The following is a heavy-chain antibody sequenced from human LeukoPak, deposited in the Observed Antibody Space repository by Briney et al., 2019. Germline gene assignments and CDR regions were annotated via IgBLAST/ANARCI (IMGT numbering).Heavy chain of an antibody. CDR1: GYSISSGYY. D-gene: IGHD6-6*01. V-gene: IGHV4-38-2*02. J-gene: IGHJ1*01. Sequence: SETLSLTCTVSGYSISSGYYWGWIRQPPGKGLEWIGSIYHSGSTYYNPSLKSRVTISVDTSKNQFSLKLSSVTAADTAVYYCAREGRRQLVVDQYFQHWGQGTLVTVSS. CDR2: IYHSGST. CDR3: AREGRRQLVVDQYFQH.